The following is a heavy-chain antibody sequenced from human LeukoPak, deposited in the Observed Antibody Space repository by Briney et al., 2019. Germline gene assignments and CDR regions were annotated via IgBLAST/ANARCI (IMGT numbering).Heavy chain of an antibody. CDR3: ARDSEKGSFDP. CDR1: GFPFSSYW. J-gene: IGHJ5*02. CDR2: IWYDGSNK. Sequence: GGSLRLSCVASGFPFSSYWMTWVRQAPGKGLEWVAVIWYDGSNKYYADSVKGRFTISRDNSKNTLYLQTNSLRAEDTAVYYCARDSEKGSFDPWGQGTLVTVSS. V-gene: IGHV3-33*08.